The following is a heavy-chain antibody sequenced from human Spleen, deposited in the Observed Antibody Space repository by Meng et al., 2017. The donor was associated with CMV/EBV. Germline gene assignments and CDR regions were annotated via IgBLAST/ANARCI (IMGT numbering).Heavy chain of an antibody. V-gene: IGHV4-39*07. Sequence: SETLSLTCTVSGGSISSSSYYWGWIRQPPGKGLEWIGSIYYSGSTYYNPSLKSRVTISVDTSKNQFSLKLSSVTAADTAVYYCAKVASLISLRYSLGWFDPWGQGTLVTVSS. J-gene: IGHJ5*02. D-gene: IGHD3-9*01. CDR1: GGSISSSSYY. CDR3: AKVASLISLRYSLGWFDP. CDR2: IYYSGST.